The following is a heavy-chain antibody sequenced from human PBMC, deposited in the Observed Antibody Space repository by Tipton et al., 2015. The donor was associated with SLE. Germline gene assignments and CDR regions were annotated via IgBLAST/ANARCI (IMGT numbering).Heavy chain of an antibody. CDR1: GGSINNWDYH. CDR3: ARGDYGDFRTLDF. CDR2: TYYNGTT. D-gene: IGHD4-17*01. Sequence: TLSLTCTVSGGSINNWDYHWTWIRQHPGKGLEWIGYTYYNGTTSYNPSLKSRVSMSVDAPKNQFSLKMTSLTAADTAVYHCARGDYGDFRTLDFWGQGTLVIVSS. V-gene: IGHV4-31*03. J-gene: IGHJ4*02.